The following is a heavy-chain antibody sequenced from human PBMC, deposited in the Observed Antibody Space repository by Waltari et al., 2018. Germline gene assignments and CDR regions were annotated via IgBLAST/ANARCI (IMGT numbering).Heavy chain of an antibody. V-gene: IGHV4-59*02. D-gene: IGHD3-22*01. J-gene: IGHJ2*01. CDR3: ARDRDYYDRSGSRYWYFNL. Sequence: QVQLQESGPGLVKPSETLSLTCTVSGASVSDHFWSWIRQSPGKGLEWIGYISYSGSTNYKPSLKSRVTISLDTPNNQFSLKLSSVTAADTAVYYCARDRDYYDRSGSRYWYFNLWGRGALVTVSS. CDR1: GASVSDHF. CDR2: ISYSGST.